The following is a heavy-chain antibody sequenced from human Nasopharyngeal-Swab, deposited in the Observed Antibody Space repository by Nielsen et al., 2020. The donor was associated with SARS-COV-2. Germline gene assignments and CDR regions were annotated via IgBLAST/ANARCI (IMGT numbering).Heavy chain of an antibody. CDR1: GFTTEFTFSNYW. Sequence: GESLKISCEASGFTTEFTFSNYWMLWVRQAPGKGLEWVANINQDGSVKKYLDSVKGRFTISRDNAKNSLYLQMNSLRAEDTAVYYCARYGTTVVTPYYFDYWGQGTLVTVSS. D-gene: IGHD4-23*01. J-gene: IGHJ4*02. V-gene: IGHV3-7*01. CDR3: ARYGTTVVTPYYFDY. CDR2: INQDGSVK.